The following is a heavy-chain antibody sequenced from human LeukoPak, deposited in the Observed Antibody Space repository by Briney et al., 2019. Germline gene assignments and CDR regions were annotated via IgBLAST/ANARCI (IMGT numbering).Heavy chain of an antibody. D-gene: IGHD6-19*01. CDR1: GFTFSSYW. J-gene: IGHJ4*02. CDR3: ARDLGSGWSGEYYFAY. V-gene: IGHV3-7*03. Sequence: PGGSLRLSCAASGFTFSSYWMSWVRQAPGKGLEWVANIKQDGSEKYYVDSVKGRFTISRDNAKNSLYLQMNSLRAEDTAVYYCARDLGSGWSGEYYFAYWGQGTLVTVSS. CDR2: IKQDGSEK.